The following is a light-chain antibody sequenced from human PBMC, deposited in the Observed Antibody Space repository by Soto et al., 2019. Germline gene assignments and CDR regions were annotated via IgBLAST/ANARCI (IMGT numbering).Light chain of an antibody. CDR2: GAS. Sequence: EVLLTQSPGPLSLSPGERATLSCSASQSVSSSYLAWYQRKPGQAPRLLIHGASTRAAGISDRFSGSGSGTDFTLTISRLEPPDFAVYYCQQYGRLITLGGGTKVDIK. J-gene: IGKJ4*01. V-gene: IGKV3-20*01. CDR1: QSVSSSY. CDR3: QQYGRLIT.